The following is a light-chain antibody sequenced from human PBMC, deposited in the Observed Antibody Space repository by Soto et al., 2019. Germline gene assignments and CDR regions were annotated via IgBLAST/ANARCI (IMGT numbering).Light chain of an antibody. CDR2: ANS. J-gene: IGLJ1*01. Sequence: QSVLTQPPSLSGAPGQRVIVSCTGSTSNMGAGYDVHWYQQLPGTSPKLLIFANSNRPSGVPDRFSASRSGSSASLTITGLQAEDEADYYCQSYDTSLSGSYVFGRGTKVTAL. V-gene: IGLV1-40*01. CDR3: QSYDTSLSGSYV. CDR1: TSNMGAGYD.